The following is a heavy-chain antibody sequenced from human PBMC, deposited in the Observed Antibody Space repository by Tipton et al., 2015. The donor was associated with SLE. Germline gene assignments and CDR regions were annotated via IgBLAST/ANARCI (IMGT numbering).Heavy chain of an antibody. CDR1: GFTFSSYG. D-gene: IGHD2-2*01. V-gene: IGHV3-33*01. CDR3: ARGVVVVPAAIDY. Sequence: SLRLSCAASGFTFSSYGMHWVRQAPGKGLEWVAVIWYDGSNKYYADSVKGRFTISRDNSKNTLYLQMNSLRAEDTAVYYCARGVVVVPAAIDYWGQGTLVTVSS. J-gene: IGHJ4*02. CDR2: IWYDGSNK.